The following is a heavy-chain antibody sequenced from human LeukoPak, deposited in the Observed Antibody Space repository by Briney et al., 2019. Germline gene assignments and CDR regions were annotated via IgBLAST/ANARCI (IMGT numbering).Heavy chain of an antibody. V-gene: IGHV1-18*01. CDR1: GYTFTSYG. CDR2: ISAYNGNT. J-gene: IGHJ4*02. D-gene: IGHD3-22*01. Sequence: ASVKVSCKASGYTFTSYGISWVRQAPGQGLEWMGWISAYNGNTNYAQKLQGRVTMTTDTSTSTAYMELRSLRSDDTAVYYCARGSSYYDSSGYYLLNDYWGQGTLVTVSS. CDR3: ARGSSYYDSSGYYLLNDY.